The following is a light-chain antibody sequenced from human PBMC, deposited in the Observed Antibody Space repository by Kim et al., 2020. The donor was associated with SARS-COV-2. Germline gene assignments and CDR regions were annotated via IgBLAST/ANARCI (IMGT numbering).Light chain of an antibody. V-gene: IGLV3-21*04. J-gene: IGLJ2*01. CDR1: NIGSKS. Sequence: APGKTARITCRGNNIGSKSVNWYQQKPGQAPVLVIYYDSDRPSGIPERFSGSNSGNTATLTISRVEAGDEADYYCQVWDNSSDHVVFGGGTQLTVL. CDR2: YDS. CDR3: QVWDNSSDHVV.